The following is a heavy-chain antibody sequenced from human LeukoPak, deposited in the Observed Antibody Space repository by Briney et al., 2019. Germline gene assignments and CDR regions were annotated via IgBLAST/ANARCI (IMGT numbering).Heavy chain of an antibody. CDR3: ARQWRGRHSYYDILTGTLDV. D-gene: IGHD3-9*01. CDR2: INHSGST. Sequence: PSETLSLTCAVYGGSFSGYYWSWIRQPPGKGLEWIGEINHSGSTNYNPSLKSRVTISVDTSKNQFSLKLSSVTAADTAVYYCARQWRGRHSYYDILTGTLDVWGKGTTVTISS. V-gene: IGHV4-34*01. J-gene: IGHJ6*04. CDR1: GGSFSGYY.